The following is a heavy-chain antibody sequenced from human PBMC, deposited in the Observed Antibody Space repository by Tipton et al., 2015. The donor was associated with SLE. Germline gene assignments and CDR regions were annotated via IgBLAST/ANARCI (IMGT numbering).Heavy chain of an antibody. D-gene: IGHD6-13*01. CDR2: IFYTGTT. J-gene: IGHJ4*02. Sequence: TLSLTCTVSGGSINSHFWSWIRQSPGKGLEWIGYIFYTGTTNYNPSLKSRVTISIDTSKNQFSLKLSSVTAADTAVYYCAKDGSSSWYRGSFVDYWGQGNLVAVSS. CDR3: AKDGSSSWYRGSFVDY. V-gene: IGHV4-59*11. CDR1: GGSINSHF.